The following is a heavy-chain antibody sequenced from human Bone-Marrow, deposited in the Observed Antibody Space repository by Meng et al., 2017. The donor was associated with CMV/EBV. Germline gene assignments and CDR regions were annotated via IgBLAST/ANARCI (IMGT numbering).Heavy chain of an antibody. J-gene: IGHJ6*02. CDR2: INPNSGGT. CDR3: ARCRFFDYYYGMDV. V-gene: IGHV1-2*02. Sequence: ASVKVSCKASGYTFTGYYVHWVRQAPGQGLEWMGWINPNSGGTNYAQKFQGRVTMTRDTSISTAYMELSRLRSDDTAVYYCARCRFFDYYYGMDVWGQGTTVTVSS. CDR1: GYTFTGYY. D-gene: IGHD3-3*01.